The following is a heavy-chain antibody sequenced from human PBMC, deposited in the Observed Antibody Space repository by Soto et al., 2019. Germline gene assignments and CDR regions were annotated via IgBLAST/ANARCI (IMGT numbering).Heavy chain of an antibody. Sequence: APVKVSCKASGYTITGYYMHSVRQAPGQGLEWMGWINSNSGGTNYAQKFQGWVTMTRDTSISTAYMELSSVTAADTAVYYCARLNPKDNWFDPWGQGTLVTVSS. CDR3: ARLNPKDNWFDP. V-gene: IGHV1-2*04. CDR1: GYTITGYY. J-gene: IGHJ5*02. CDR2: INSNSGGT.